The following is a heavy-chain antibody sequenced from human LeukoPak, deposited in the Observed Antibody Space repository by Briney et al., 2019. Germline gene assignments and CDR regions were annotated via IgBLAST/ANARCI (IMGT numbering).Heavy chain of an antibody. CDR2: IYGGGDT. V-gene: IGHV3-53*01. J-gene: IGHJ4*02. CDR3: AKESSYYHY. D-gene: IGHD3-3*01. CDR1: GFSVNNNY. Sequence: PGGSLRLSCAASGFSVNNNYVNWVRQAPGKGLEWVSIIYGGGDTSYADSVKDRFTISRDNSKNTVYLQMNSLRAEDTALYYCAKESSYYHYWGQGTQVTVSS.